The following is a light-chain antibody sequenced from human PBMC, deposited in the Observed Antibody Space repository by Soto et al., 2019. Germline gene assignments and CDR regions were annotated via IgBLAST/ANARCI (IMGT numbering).Light chain of an antibody. V-gene: IGKV1-39*01. CDR2: AAS. CDR3: HQSYSTLSYT. Sequence: DIQMTQSPSSLSASVGDRVTITCRASQSISSYLNWYQQKPGKAPKLLIYAASSLQSGVPSRFSGSGSGTDFSLTISSQQHEDFSTDYYHQSYSTLSYTLGHGTMLEIK. CDR1: QSISSY. J-gene: IGKJ2*01.